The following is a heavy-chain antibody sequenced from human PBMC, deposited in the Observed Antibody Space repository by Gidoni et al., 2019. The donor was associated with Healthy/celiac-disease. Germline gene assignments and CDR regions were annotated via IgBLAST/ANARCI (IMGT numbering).Heavy chain of an antibody. J-gene: IGHJ5*02. CDR3: ARDFSCYDSSGYYCGRWFDP. D-gene: IGHD3-22*01. CDR1: GGSISSGSYY. CDR2: IYTSGST. Sequence: QVQLQESGPGLVTPSQTLSLTCTVSGGSISSGSYYWRGIRQPAGKGLEWIGRIYTSGSTNYNPSLKSRVTISVDTSKNQFSLKLSSVTAADTAVYYCARDFSCYDSSGYYCGRWFDPWGQGTLVTVSS. V-gene: IGHV4-61*02.